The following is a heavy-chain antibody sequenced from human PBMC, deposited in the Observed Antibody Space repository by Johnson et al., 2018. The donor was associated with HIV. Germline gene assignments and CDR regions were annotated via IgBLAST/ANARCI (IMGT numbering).Heavy chain of an antibody. CDR3: ARDWDAYGAFDI. CDR1: GFTFSSYA. CDR2: ISSDGSAK. V-gene: IGHV3-30-3*01. D-gene: IGHD1-26*01. J-gene: IGHJ3*02. Sequence: QVHLVESGGGLVQPGGSLRLSCAASGFTFSSYAMHWVRQAPGKGLEWVAVISSDGSAKYYADSVKGPFTISRDNSKNTLYLQLNPLRAADTAVYYCARDWDAYGAFDIWGQGTMVTVSS.